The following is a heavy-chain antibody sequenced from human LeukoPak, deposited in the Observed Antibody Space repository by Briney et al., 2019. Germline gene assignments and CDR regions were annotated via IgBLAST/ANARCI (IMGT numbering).Heavy chain of an antibody. CDR3: ARGIYSGYHYFDY. J-gene: IGHJ4*02. CDR2: IWSDGSNK. D-gene: IGHD5-12*01. Sequence: PGGSLRLSCAASGFTFSGYGMHWVRQPPGKGLEWVAVIWSDGSNKYYEDSVKGRFTITRDNSKNTLYLQMNSLRAEDTAVSYCARGIYSGYHYFDYWGQGTLVTVSS. V-gene: IGHV3-33*01. CDR1: GFTFSGYG.